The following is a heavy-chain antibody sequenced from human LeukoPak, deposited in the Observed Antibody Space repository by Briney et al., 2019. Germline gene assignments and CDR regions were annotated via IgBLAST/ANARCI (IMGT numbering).Heavy chain of an antibody. CDR3: ARGLQRSSSWNYYYYYYYMDV. CDR1: GYTFTSYY. J-gene: IGHJ6*03. D-gene: IGHD6-13*01. V-gene: IGHV1-46*01. CDR2: INPSGGST. Sequence: ASVKVSCKASGYTFTSYYMHWVRQAPGQGLEWMGIINPSGGSTSYAQKFQGRVTMTRNTSISTAYMELSSLRSEDTAVYYCARGLQRSSSWNYYYYYYYMDVWGKGTTVTISS.